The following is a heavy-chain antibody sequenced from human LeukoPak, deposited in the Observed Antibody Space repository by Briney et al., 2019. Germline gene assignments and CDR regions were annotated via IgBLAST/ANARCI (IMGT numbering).Heavy chain of an antibody. D-gene: IGHD3-9*01. CDR3: ARSVVDILTGYVPNLYYYYGMDV. CDR2: IIPIFGTA. V-gene: IGHV1-69*13. J-gene: IGHJ6*04. CDR1: GGTFSSYA. Sequence: SVKVSCKASGGTFSSYAISWVRQAPGQGLECMGGIIPIFGTANYAQKFQGRVTITADESTSTAYMELSSLRSEDTAVYYCARSVVDILTGYVPNLYYYYGMDVWGKGTTVTVSS.